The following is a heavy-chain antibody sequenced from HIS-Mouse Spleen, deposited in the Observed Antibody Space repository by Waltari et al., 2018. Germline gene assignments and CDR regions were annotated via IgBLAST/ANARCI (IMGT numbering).Heavy chain of an antibody. D-gene: IGHD7-27*01. CDR1: GFTFRTYS. Sequence: EVQLVESGGGLVKPGGSLRLSCAAPGFTFRTYSMNWVRQAPGKGLEWVSSISSSSSYIYYADSVKGRFTISRDNAKNSLYLQMNSLRAEDTAVYYCARVRNWEFDYWGQGTLVTVSS. J-gene: IGHJ4*02. V-gene: IGHV3-21*01. CDR2: ISSSSSYI. CDR3: ARVRNWEFDY.